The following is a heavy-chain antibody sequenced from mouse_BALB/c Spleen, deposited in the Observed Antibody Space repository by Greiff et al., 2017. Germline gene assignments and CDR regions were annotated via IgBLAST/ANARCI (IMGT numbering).Heavy chain of an antibody. CDR3: ARGKTPGWFAY. CDR1: GFSLTSYG. CDR2: IWAGGST. Sequence: VQLVESGPGLVAPSQSLSITCTVSGFSLTSYGVHWVRQPPGKGLEWLGVIWAGGSTNYNSALMSRLSISKDNSKSQVFLKMNSLQTDDTAMYYCARGKTPGWFAYWGQGTLVTVSA. V-gene: IGHV2-9*02. J-gene: IGHJ3*01.